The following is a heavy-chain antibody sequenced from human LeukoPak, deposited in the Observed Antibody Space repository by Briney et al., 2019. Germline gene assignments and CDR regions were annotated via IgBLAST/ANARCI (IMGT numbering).Heavy chain of an antibody. CDR3: ARVYSTNYYGSGDRPFLFDY. CDR2: ISTYYGNT. V-gene: IGHV1-18*01. CDR1: GYTFTSYG. Sequence: GAAVKVFCKASGYTFTSYGFSWVRQAPGQGLEWMGWISTYYGNTNYAQKLQDRVTMTTDTSTSTAYMELTSLRSDDTAVYYCARVYSTNYYGSGDRPFLFDYWGQGTVVTVS. J-gene: IGHJ4*02. D-gene: IGHD3-10*01.